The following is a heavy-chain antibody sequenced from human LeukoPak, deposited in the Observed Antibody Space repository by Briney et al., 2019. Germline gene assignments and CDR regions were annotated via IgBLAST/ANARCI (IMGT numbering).Heavy chain of an antibody. CDR1: GGSISSYY. J-gene: IGHJ3*02. V-gene: IGHV4-39*07. CDR3: ATGTYYYDSSGYHHDAFDI. Sequence: PSETLSLTCTVSGGSISSYYWSWIRQPPGKGLEWIGSIYYSGSTYYNPSLKSRVTISVDTSKNQFSLKLSSVTAADTAVYYCATGTYYYDSSGYHHDAFDIWGQGTMVTVSS. CDR2: IYYSGST. D-gene: IGHD3-22*01.